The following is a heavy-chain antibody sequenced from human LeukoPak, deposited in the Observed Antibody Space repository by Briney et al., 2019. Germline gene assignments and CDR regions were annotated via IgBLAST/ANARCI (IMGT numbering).Heavy chain of an antibody. J-gene: IGHJ6*03. CDR3: AREYHRFYYYYMDV. V-gene: IGHV4-34*01. Sequence: KASETLSLTCVVYGGSFSGYYWSWIRQPPGKGLEWIGEINHSGSTNYNPSLKSRVTISVDTSKNQFSLKLSSVTAADTAVHYCAREYHRFYYYYMDVWGKGTTVTVSS. CDR2: INHSGST. D-gene: IGHD2-2*01. CDR1: GGSFSGYY.